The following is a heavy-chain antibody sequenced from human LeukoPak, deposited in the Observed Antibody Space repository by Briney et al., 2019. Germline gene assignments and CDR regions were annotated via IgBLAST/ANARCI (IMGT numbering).Heavy chain of an antibody. D-gene: IGHD1-1*01. V-gene: IGHV3-53*01. Sequence: GGSLRLSCAASGFTVSSKYMSWVRQAPGKGLEWVSVIYSGGSTYYADSVKGRFTISRDNSKNTLYLQMNSLRAEDTAVYYCAMGRRGPTRYGMDVWGQGTTVTVSS. CDR2: IYSGGST. CDR1: GFTVSSKY. CDR3: AMGRRGPTRYGMDV. J-gene: IGHJ6*02.